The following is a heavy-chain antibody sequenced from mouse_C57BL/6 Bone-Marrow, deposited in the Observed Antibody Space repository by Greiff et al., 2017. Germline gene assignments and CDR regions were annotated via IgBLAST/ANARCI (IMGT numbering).Heavy chain of an antibody. J-gene: IGHJ2*01. CDR3: TTTLSTGPYFDY. CDR1: GFNIKDDY. CDR2: IDPENGDT. Sequence: VQLQQSGAELVRPGASVKLSCTASGFNIKDDYMHWVKQRPEQGLEWIGWIDPENGDTEYASKFQGKATITADTSSTTAYLQLSSLTSEDTAVYYCTTTLSTGPYFDYWGQGTTLTVSS. D-gene: IGHD2-1*01. V-gene: IGHV14-4*01.